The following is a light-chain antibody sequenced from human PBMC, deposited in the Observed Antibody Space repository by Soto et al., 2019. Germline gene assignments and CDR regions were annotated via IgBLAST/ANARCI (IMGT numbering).Light chain of an antibody. CDR3: QQYGGSSWT. CDR2: GAS. CDR1: QSVSINF. J-gene: IGKJ1*01. V-gene: IGKV3-20*01. Sequence: ETVLTQSPGTLSLSPGERATLSCRASQSVSINFLAWYQQKPGQAPRLLIYGASIRATGIPDRFSGSGSGTDFTLTISGLEPEDFAVYYCQQYGGSSWTFGQGTKVDIK.